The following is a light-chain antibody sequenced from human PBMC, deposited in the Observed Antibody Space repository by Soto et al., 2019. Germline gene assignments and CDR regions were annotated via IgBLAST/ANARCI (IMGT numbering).Light chain of an antibody. Sequence: EIVLTQSPATLSLSPGERATLSCRASQSVSSYLAWYQQKPGQAPRLLIYDASNRATGIPARFSGSGSGTDFTLTISSLEPEDFAVDYCQQRSNSWTFGQGTKVEIK. CDR2: DAS. V-gene: IGKV3-11*01. J-gene: IGKJ1*01. CDR1: QSVSSY. CDR3: QQRSNSWT.